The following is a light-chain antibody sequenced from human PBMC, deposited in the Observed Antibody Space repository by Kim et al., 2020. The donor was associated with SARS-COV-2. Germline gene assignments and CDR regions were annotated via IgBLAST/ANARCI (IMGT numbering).Light chain of an antibody. CDR1: SGHSSYA. J-gene: IGLJ3*02. Sequence: SVKLTCHLSSGHSSYAIAWHQQQPEKGPRYLMKVNSDGSHSKGDGIPDRFSGSSSGAERYLTISSLQSEDEADYYCQTWGSGIRVFGGGTKVTVL. CDR3: QTWGSGIRV. V-gene: IGLV4-69*01. CDR2: VNSDGSH.